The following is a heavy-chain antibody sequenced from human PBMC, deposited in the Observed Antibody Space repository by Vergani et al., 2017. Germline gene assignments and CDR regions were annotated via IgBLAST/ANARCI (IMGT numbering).Heavy chain of an antibody. CDR2: INHSGST. D-gene: IGHD6-19*01. Sequence: QVQLQQWGAGLLKPSETLSLTCAVYGGSFSGYYWSWIRQPPGKGLEWIGEINHSGSTNYNPSLKSRVTISVDTSKNQFSLKLSSVTAADTAVYYCARDLAVAGERDDWGQGTLVTVSS. V-gene: IGHV4-34*01. CDR1: GGSFSGYY. CDR3: ARDLAVAGERDD. J-gene: IGHJ4*02.